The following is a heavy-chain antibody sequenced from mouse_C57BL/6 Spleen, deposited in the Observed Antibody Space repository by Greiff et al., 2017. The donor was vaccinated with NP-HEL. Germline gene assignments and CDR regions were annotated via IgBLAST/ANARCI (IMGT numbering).Heavy chain of an antibody. CDR2: INPSSGYT. CDR3: ARKRGDGYPDY. J-gene: IGHJ2*01. CDR1: GYTFTSYT. V-gene: IGHV1-4*01. D-gene: IGHD2-3*01. Sequence: VQVVESGAELARPGASVKMSCKASGYTFTSYTMHWVKQRPGQGLEWIGYINPSSGYTKYNQKFKDKATLTADKSSSTAYMQLSSLTSEDSAVYYCARKRGDGYPDYWGQGTTLTVSS.